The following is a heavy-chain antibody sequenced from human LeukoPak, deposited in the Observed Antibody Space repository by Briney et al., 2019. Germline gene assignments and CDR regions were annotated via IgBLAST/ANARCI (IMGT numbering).Heavy chain of an antibody. J-gene: IGHJ3*02. CDR3: ARGDLLGAFDI. CDR2: IYTSGST. Sequence: ASETLSLTCTLSGGSISSGSYYWSWIRQPAGKGLEWIGRIYTSGSTNYNPSLKSRVTISVDTSKNQFSLKLSSVTAADTAVYYCARGDLLGAFDIWGQGTMVTVSS. V-gene: IGHV4-61*02. D-gene: IGHD2-21*02. CDR1: GGSISSGSYY.